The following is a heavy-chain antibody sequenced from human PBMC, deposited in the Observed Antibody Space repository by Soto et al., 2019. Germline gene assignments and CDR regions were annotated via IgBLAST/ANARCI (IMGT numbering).Heavy chain of an antibody. V-gene: IGHV4-59*08. D-gene: IGHD1-1*01. CDR2: IYYSGST. Sequence: PSETLSLTCTVSGGSISSYYWSWIRQPPGKGLEWIGYIYYSGSTNYNPSLKSRVTISVDTSKNQFSLKLSSVTAADTAVYYCARLRQLSAERYYFDYWGQGTLVTVSS. CDR3: ARLRQLSAERYYFDY. J-gene: IGHJ4*02. CDR1: GGSISSYY.